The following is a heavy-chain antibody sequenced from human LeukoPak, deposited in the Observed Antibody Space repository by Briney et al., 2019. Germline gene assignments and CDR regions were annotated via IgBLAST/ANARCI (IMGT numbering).Heavy chain of an antibody. CDR3: ARDLPGLVWFGN. D-gene: IGHD3-10*01. J-gene: IGHJ4*02. CDR1: GFTFASHS. Sequence: GGSLRLSCTASGFTFASHSMTWVRQAPGKGLEWVSAITTSGDNTYYAESVRGRFTISRDNSKNTPSLQMNSLRVEDTAVYYCARDLPGLVWFGNWGQGSLVTVSS. V-gene: IGHV3-23*01. CDR2: ITTSGDNT.